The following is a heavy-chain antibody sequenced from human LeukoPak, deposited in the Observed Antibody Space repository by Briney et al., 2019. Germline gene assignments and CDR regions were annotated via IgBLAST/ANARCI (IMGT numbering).Heavy chain of an antibody. D-gene: IGHD3-16*02. CDR3: PFLDGNIVGY. J-gene: IGHJ4*02. V-gene: IGHV3-23*01. Sequence: GGSLRLSCSASMFSFTDYDLTWVRQAPGRGLDWVSTISATGDSAFYADSVKGRFTVSRDNSKNTLSLQMNSLRGEDTALYYCPFLDGNIVGYWGRGTLVTVSS. CDR2: ISATGDSA. CDR1: MFSFTDYD.